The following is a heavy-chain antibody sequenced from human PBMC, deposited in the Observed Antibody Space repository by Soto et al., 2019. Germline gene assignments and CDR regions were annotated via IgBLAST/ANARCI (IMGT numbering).Heavy chain of an antibody. CDR3: ARLDI. Sequence: PSDTLSLTCTVPGGSISSSYWSWIRQPPGKGLEWIGYIYYSGSTNYNPSLKSRVTISVDTSKNQFSLKLSSVTAADTAVYYCARLDIWGQGTMVTVSS. CDR1: GGSISSSY. V-gene: IGHV4-59*07. CDR2: IYYSGST. J-gene: IGHJ3*02.